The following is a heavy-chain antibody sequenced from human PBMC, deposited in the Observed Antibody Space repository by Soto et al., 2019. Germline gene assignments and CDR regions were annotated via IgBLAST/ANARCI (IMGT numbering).Heavy chain of an antibody. J-gene: IGHJ4*01. CDR3: ARKNGPKNRGLAFHFGL. CDR2: ISGSGGTI. Sequence: EVQLVESGGGLVQPGGSLRLSCAASGFTLSSYSMHWVRQAPGKGLEWVSYISGSGGTIYYADSVKGRFTISRDNAKNSLAVAMNRLGDEDPGVLFFARKNGPKNRGLAFHFGLWGQGTRV. V-gene: IGHV3-48*02. CDR1: GFTLSSYS.